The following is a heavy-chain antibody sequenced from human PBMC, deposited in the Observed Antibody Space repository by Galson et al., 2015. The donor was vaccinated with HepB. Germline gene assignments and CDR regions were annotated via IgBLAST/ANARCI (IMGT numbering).Heavy chain of an antibody. Sequence: SLRLSCAASGFTFSSYGMHWVRQAPGKGLEWVAVIWCDGSNKYYADSVKGRFTISRDNSKNTLYLQMNSLRAEDTAVYYCARDQGYGYTNPFDYWGQGTLVTVSS. CDR1: GFTFSSYG. CDR2: IWCDGSNK. D-gene: IGHD5-18*01. CDR3: ARDQGYGYTNPFDY. V-gene: IGHV3-33*01. J-gene: IGHJ4*02.